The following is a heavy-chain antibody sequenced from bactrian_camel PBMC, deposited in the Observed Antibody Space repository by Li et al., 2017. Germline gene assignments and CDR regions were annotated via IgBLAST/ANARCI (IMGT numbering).Heavy chain of an antibody. CDR1: GITFSRHD. V-gene: IGHV3S10*01. J-gene: IGHJ4*01. D-gene: IGHD3*01. CDR3: TKDRSYGTRNWVQST. Sequence: VQLVESGGGLVQPGGSLRLSCAASGITFSRHDMSWVRQAPGKEREGVVVIDSAGSPNYADPVKGRFTISEDAAKNTLYLQMNSLKPEDTAMYYCTKDRSYGTRNWVQSTRGQGTQVTVS. CDR2: IDSAGSP.